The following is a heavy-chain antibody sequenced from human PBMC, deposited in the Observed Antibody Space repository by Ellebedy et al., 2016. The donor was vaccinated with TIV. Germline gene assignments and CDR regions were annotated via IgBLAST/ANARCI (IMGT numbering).Heavy chain of an antibody. Sequence: AASVKVSCKASGYTFTRHPMHWMRQAPGQSLEWLAWIDVANGNTRISPNFQGRVTLTRDTSASTAYMELSSLRSEDTAVYYCATSNQVPVAYDIWGQGTMVTVSS. D-gene: IGHD2-2*01. CDR3: ATSNQVPVAYDI. CDR2: IDVANGNT. J-gene: IGHJ3*02. V-gene: IGHV1-3*01. CDR1: GYTFTRHP.